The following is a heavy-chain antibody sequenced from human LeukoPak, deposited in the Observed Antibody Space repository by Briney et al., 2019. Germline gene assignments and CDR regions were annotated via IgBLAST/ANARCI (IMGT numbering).Heavy chain of an antibody. CDR1: EFTFSSYW. CDR2: IKQDGSEK. CDR3: AREEQLWLTLFDY. Sequence: GGSLRLSCAASEFTFSSYWMSWVRQAPGKGLEWVANIKQDGSEKYYVDSVKGRFTISRDNAKNSLYLQMNSLRAEDTAVYYCAREEQLWLTLFDYWGQGTLVTVSS. J-gene: IGHJ4*02. D-gene: IGHD5-18*01. V-gene: IGHV3-7*01.